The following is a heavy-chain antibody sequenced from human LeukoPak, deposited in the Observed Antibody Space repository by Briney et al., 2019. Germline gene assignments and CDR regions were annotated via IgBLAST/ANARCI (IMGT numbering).Heavy chain of an antibody. D-gene: IGHD4-17*01. J-gene: IGHJ2*01. CDR3: ATFMTTVTWGPSWYFDL. Sequence: GGSLRLSCAASGFTFSDYYMSWVRQAPGKGLEWVSVIYSGGSTYYADSVKGRFTISRDNSKNTLYLQMNSLRAEDTAVYYCATFMTTVTWGPSWYFDLWGRGTLVTVSS. CDR2: IYSGGST. V-gene: IGHV3-66*01. CDR1: GFTFSDYY.